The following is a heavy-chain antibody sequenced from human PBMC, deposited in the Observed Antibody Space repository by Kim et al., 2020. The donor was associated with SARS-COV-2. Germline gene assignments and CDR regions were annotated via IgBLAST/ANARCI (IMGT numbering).Heavy chain of an antibody. CDR2: ISGDNPGT. Sequence: GGSLRLSFAASGFTFSTYAMSWVRQAPGRGLEWVSAISGDNPGTYYAASVRGRLTISRDNSKNTLYLQMNSLRAEDTAIYYCAKADAPHCTVTFCYYFD. J-gene: IGHJ4*01. V-gene: IGHV3-23*01. CDR3: AKADAPHCTVTFCYYFD. CDR1: GFTFSTYA. D-gene: IGHD2-8*02.